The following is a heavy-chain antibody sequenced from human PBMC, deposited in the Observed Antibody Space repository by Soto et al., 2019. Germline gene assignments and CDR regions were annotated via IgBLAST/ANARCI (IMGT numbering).Heavy chain of an antibody. D-gene: IGHD3-3*01. Sequence: NPSETLSLTCAVYGGSFGGYYWSWIRQPPGKGLEWIGEINHSGSTNYNPSLKSRVTISVDTSKNQFSLKLSSVTAADTAVYYCARGLIRYYDFWSGYSYGMGVWGQGTTVTVSS. CDR3: ARGLIRYYDFWSGYSYGMGV. V-gene: IGHV4-34*01. J-gene: IGHJ6*02. CDR2: INHSGST. CDR1: GGSFGGYY.